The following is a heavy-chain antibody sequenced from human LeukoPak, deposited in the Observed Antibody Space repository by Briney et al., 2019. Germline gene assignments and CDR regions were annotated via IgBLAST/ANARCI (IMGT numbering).Heavy chain of an antibody. D-gene: IGHD1-26*01. CDR2: IKSKTDGGTT. J-gene: IGHJ3*02. CDR3: TTVWLDSGSYGVFDAFDI. Sequence: GGSLRLSCAASGFTFSNAWMSWVRQAPGKGLEWVGRIKSKTDGGTTDYAAPVKGRFTISRDDSKNTLYLQMNSLKTEDTAVYYCTTVWLDSGSYGVFDAFDIWGQGTMVTVSS. V-gene: IGHV3-15*01. CDR1: GFTFSNAW.